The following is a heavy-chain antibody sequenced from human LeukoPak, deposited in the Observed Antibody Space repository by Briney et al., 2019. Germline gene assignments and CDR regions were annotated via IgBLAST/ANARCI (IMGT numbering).Heavy chain of an antibody. CDR3: TTDPRNSLYFDY. Sequence: GGSLRLSCAASGFTFSSYWMHWVRHAPGKGLVWVSRINTDGSSTSYADSVKGRFTISRDNAKNTLYLQMNSLRAEDTAVYYCTTDPRNSLYFDYWGRGTLVTVSS. J-gene: IGHJ4*02. D-gene: IGHD1-14*01. CDR2: INTDGSST. CDR1: GFTFSSYW. V-gene: IGHV3-74*01.